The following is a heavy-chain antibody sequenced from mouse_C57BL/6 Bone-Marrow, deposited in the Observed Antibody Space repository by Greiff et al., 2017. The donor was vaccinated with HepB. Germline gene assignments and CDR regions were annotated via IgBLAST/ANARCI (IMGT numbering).Heavy chain of an antibody. CDR3: ARDYYDDYCYCAMDF. CDR2: IHPNSGST. J-gene: IGHJ4*01. V-gene: IGHV1-64*01. D-gene: IGHD2-3*01. CDR1: GYTFTSYR. Sequence: QVQLQQPGAELVKPGASVKLSCKASGYTFTSYRMHWVKQRPGQGLEWIGMIHPNSGSTNYNEKFKSKATLTVDKSSSTAYMQLSSLTSEDSAVYYCARDYYDDYCYCAMDFWGQGTSVTVSS.